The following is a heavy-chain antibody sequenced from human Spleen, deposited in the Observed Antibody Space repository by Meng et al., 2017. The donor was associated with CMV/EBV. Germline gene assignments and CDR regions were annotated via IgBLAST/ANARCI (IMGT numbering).Heavy chain of an antibody. CDR2: ISRSGSTI. CDR3: AREGEDYYDSSGYYNYYGMDV. CDR1: GFTFSSYE. D-gene: IGHD3-22*01. V-gene: IGHV3-48*03. J-gene: IGHJ6*02. Sequence: GESLKISCAASGFTFSSYEMNWVRQAPGKGLEWVSYISRSGSTIYYADSVKGRFTISRDDAKNSLSLQMNSLRAEDTAVYYCAREGEDYYDSSGYYNYYGMDVWGQGTTVTVSS.